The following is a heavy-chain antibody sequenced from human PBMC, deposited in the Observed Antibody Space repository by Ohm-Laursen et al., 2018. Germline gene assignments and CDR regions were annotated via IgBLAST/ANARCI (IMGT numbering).Heavy chain of an antibody. CDR2: IYYSGST. J-gene: IGHJ5*02. CDR3: ARARGTSQSHFDP. V-gene: IGHV4-31*01. Sequence: QTLSLTCPVSGGSISSGGYYWSWIRQHPGKGLEWIGYIYYSGSTYYNPSLKSLVTISVDTSKNQFSLKLSSVTAADTAVYYCARARGTSQSHFDPWGQGTLVTVSS. D-gene: IGHD2-2*01. CDR1: GGSISSGGYY.